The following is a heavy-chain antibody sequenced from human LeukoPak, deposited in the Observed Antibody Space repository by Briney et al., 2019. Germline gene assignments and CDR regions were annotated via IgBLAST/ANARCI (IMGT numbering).Heavy chain of an antibody. V-gene: IGHV1-69*05. CDR1: GGTFSSYA. CDR2: IIPIFGTA. J-gene: IGHJ4*02. CDR3: ARIYGDYSPDY. D-gene: IGHD4-17*01. Sequence: ASVKVSCKASGGTFSSYAISWVRQAPGQGLEWMGGIIPIFGTANYAQKFQGRVTMTTDTSTSTAYMELRSLRSDDTAVYYCARIYGDYSPDYWGQGTLVTVSS.